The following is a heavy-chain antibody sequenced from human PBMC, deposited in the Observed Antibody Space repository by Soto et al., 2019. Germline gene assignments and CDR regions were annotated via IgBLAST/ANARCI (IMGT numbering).Heavy chain of an antibody. V-gene: IGHV3-23*01. J-gene: IGHJ4*02. CDR2: ISHVGGYT. CDR1: GFTLKNSA. D-gene: IGHD2-8*01. CDR3: AKERRGVVSRDFDS. Sequence: AGGSLRLSCAASGFTLKNSAMHWVRQAPGKGLEWVAGISHVGGYTSYSDGVKGRFTVSRDTSKNILSLLMNGLRVGDTAIYYCAKERRGVVSRDFDSWGQGTLVTVSS.